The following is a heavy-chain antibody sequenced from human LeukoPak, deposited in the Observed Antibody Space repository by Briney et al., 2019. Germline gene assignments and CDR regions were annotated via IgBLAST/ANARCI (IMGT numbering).Heavy chain of an antibody. J-gene: IGHJ6*03. V-gene: IGHV7-4-1*02. Sequence: ASVKVSCKASGYSFTTYGIYWVRQAPGQGLEWMGWITTDTGKPTYAQGFTGRFVLSLDTSVTTAYLQISSLKAEDTAVYYCARGIGIGVVLMVHGNMDVWGKGTTVTVSS. CDR2: ITTDTGKP. CDR1: GYSFTTYG. CDR3: ARGIGIGVVLMVHGNMDV. D-gene: IGHD2-8*01.